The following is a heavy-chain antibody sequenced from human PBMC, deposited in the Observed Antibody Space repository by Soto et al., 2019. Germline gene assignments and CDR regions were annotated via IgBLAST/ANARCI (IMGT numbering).Heavy chain of an antibody. J-gene: IGHJ5*02. V-gene: IGHV4-59*01. CDR2: IYYSGST. CDR3: ARGVATIGP. D-gene: IGHD5-12*01. Sequence: SETLSLNCSVAGDSISSYYWSWIRQPPGKGLEWIGYIYYSGSTNYNPSFKSRVTISVDTPKNQYSLKLTSVTAADTAVYYCARGVATIGPWGQGTLVTVSS. CDR1: GDSISSYY.